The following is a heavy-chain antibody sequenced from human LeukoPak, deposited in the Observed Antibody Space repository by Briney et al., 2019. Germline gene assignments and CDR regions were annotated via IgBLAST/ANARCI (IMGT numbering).Heavy chain of an antibody. Sequence: ASVKVSCKASGYTFTSYYMHWVRQAPGQGLEWMGWISAYNGNTNYAQKLQGRVTMTTDTSTSTAYMELRSLRSDDTAVYYCARDGYYYDSSGYYYYFDYWGQGTLVTVSS. J-gene: IGHJ4*02. D-gene: IGHD3-22*01. CDR1: GYTFTSYY. V-gene: IGHV1-18*04. CDR2: ISAYNGNT. CDR3: ARDGYYYDSSGYYYYFDY.